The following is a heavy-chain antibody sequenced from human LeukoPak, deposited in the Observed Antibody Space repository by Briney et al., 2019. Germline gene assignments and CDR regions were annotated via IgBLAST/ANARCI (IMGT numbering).Heavy chain of an antibody. D-gene: IGHD4-17*01. J-gene: IGHJ6*03. Sequence: GGSLRLSCAASGFTFSSYEMNWVRQAPGKGLEWVANIKQDGGEKYYVDSVKGRFTISRDNAKNSLYLQMNSLRAEDTAVYYCAREMAYGVGLVENRQYYMDVWGKGTTVTISS. CDR1: GFTFSSYE. CDR2: IKQDGGEK. CDR3: AREMAYGVGLVENRQYYMDV. V-gene: IGHV3-7*01.